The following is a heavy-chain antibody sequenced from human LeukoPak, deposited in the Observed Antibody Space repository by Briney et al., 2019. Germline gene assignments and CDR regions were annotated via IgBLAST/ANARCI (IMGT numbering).Heavy chain of an antibody. Sequence: GGSLRLSCAASGFTFSSYWMSWVRQAPGEGLKWVANIKQDGSEKYYVDSVKGRFTISRDNAKNSLYLQMNSLRAEDTAVCYCGVSPRRDAFDFWGQGTMVTVSS. CDR2: IKQDGSEK. V-gene: IGHV3-7*01. J-gene: IGHJ3*01. CDR1: GFTFSSYW. CDR3: GVSPRRDAFDF.